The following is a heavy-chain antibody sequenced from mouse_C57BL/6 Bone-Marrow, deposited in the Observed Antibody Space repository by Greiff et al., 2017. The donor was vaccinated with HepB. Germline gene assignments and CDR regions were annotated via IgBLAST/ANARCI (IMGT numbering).Heavy chain of an antibody. D-gene: IGHD1-1*01. CDR2: ISDGGSYT. CDR3: ARDAGFTTGFTTVASDFDY. Sequence: EVQGVESGGGLVKPGGSLKLSCAASGFTFSSYAMSWVRQTPEKRLEWVATISDGGSYTYYPDNVKGRFTISRDNAKNNLYLQMSHLKSEDTAMYYCARDAGFTTGFTTVASDFDYWGQGTTLTVSS. J-gene: IGHJ2*01. CDR1: GFTFSSYA. V-gene: IGHV5-4*01.